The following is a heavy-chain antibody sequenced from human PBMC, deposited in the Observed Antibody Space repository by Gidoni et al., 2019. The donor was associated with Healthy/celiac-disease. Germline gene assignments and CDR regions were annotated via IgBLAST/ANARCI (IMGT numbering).Heavy chain of an antibody. CDR3: ARDSGYTTTWSPGDY. Sequence: QVQLVESGGGVVQPGRSLRLSCAASGFSFSTHALHWVRQPPGKGLEWVALISKDGGSRYYADSVKGRFTISRDNTKNTLYLLMNSLRSEDTAVYYCARDSGYTTTWSPGDYWGLGTLVTVSS. D-gene: IGHD2-8*01. J-gene: IGHJ4*02. V-gene: IGHV3-30*04. CDR1: GFSFSTHA. CDR2: ISKDGGSR.